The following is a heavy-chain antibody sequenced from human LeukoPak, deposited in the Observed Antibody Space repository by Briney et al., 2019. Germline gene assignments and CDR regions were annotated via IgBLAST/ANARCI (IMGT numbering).Heavy chain of an antibody. D-gene: IGHD3-10*01. CDR1: GGSISSYY. Sequence: SETLSLTCTVSGGSISSYYWSWIRQPPGKGLEWIGDIYYSGSTNYNPSLKSRVTISVDTSKNQFSLKLSSVTAADTAVYYCASRLWFGELDYYCMDVWGKGATVTVSS. CDR3: ASRLWFGELDYYCMDV. CDR2: IYYSGST. V-gene: IGHV4-59*01. J-gene: IGHJ6*04.